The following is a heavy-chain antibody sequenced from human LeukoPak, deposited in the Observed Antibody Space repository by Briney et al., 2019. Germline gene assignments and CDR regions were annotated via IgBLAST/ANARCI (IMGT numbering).Heavy chain of an antibody. Sequence: PGGSLKLSCAASGFTFSTYGMHGVRQAPGKGLEGVAVISYDGTNKFYADSVKGRFTISRDNSKSTLYLQMNSLRAGDTAVYYCAKDGGEAKYCSSTSCLFYFDYWGQGTLVTVSS. J-gene: IGHJ4*02. D-gene: IGHD2-2*01. CDR3: AKDGGEAKYCSSTSCLFYFDY. CDR1: GFTFSTYG. V-gene: IGHV3-30*18. CDR2: ISYDGTNK.